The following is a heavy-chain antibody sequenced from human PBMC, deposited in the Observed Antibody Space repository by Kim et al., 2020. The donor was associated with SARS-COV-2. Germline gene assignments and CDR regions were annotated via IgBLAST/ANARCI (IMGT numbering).Heavy chain of an antibody. CDR1: GGSISSSSYY. Sequence: SETLSLTCTVSGGSISSSSYYWGWIRQPPGKGLEWIGSIYYSGSTYYNPSLKSRVTISVDTSKNQFSLKLSSVTAADTAVYYCARAPDISSWYYFDYWGQGTLVTVSS. D-gene: IGHD6-13*01. J-gene: IGHJ4*02. V-gene: IGHV4-39*01. CDR2: IYYSGST. CDR3: ARAPDISSWYYFDY.